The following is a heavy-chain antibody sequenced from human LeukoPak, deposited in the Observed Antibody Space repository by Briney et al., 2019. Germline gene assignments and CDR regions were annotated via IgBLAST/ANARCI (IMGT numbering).Heavy chain of an antibody. Sequence: SETLSLTCTVSGDSISSRTYYWGWVRQPPGKGLEWIGSINYSGTTYYNPSLKSRVTVSVDKSKNQFSLTLSSVTAADTAVYYCARVNIAVVPSTMFDYWGQGILVTVSS. V-gene: IGHV4-39*07. CDR1: GDSISSRTYY. CDR2: INYSGTT. J-gene: IGHJ4*02. CDR3: ARVNIAVVPSTMFDY. D-gene: IGHD2-2*01.